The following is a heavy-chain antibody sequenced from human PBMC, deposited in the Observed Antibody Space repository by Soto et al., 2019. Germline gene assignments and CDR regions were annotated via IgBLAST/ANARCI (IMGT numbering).Heavy chain of an antibody. J-gene: IGHJ4*02. CDR2: IYYSGST. CDR1: GGSISSSSYY. Sequence: SETLSLTCTVSGGSISSSSYYWGWIRQPPGKGLEWIGSIYYSGSTYYNPSLKSRVTISVDTSKNQFSLRLSSVTAADTAVYYCARQGRLLGYFDYWGQGTLVTVSS. V-gene: IGHV4-39*01. D-gene: IGHD2-15*01. CDR3: ARQGRLLGYFDY.